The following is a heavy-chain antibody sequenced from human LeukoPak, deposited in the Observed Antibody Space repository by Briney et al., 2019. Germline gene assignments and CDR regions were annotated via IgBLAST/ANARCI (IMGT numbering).Heavy chain of an antibody. J-gene: IGHJ5*02. CDR3: ARNQYSSSSGWFDP. D-gene: IGHD6-13*01. V-gene: IGHV1-3*01. CDR2: INAGNGNT. CDR1: GYTFTSYA. Sequence: GASVKVSCKASGYTFTSYAMHWVRQAPGQRLEWMGWINAGNGNTKYSQKFQGRVTITRDTSASTAYMELSRLRSDDTAVYYCARNQYSSSSGWFDPWGQGTLVTVSS.